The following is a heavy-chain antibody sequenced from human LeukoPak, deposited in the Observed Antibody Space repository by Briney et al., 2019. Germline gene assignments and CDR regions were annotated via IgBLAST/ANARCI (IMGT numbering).Heavy chain of an antibody. CDR2: ISSSGSTI. Sequence: PGGSLRLSCAASGFTFSDYYMSWIRQAPGGGLEWVSYISSSGSTIYYAGSVKGRFTISRDNARNSLYLQMNSLRAEDTAVYYCARERAIASRRPYCFDYWGQGTLVTVSS. V-gene: IGHV3-11*01. CDR1: GFTFSDYY. CDR3: ARERAIASRRPYCFDY. J-gene: IGHJ4*02. D-gene: IGHD6-6*01.